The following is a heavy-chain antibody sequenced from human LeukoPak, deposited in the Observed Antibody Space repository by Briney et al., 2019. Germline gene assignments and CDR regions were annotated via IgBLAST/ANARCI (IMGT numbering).Heavy chain of an antibody. CDR1: GGSISSYY. V-gene: IGHV4-59*12. Sequence: SETLSLTCTVSGGSISSYYWSWIRQPPGKGLEWIGCISYSGSTNYNPSLKSRVTISVDTSKNQFSLKLSSVTAADTAVYYCATGGVTVTTYYWGQGTLVTVSS. D-gene: IGHD4-17*01. CDR2: ISYSGST. J-gene: IGHJ4*02. CDR3: ATGGVTVTTYY.